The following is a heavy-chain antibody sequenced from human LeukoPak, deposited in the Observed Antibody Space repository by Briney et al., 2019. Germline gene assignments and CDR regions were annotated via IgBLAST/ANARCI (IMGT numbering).Heavy chain of an antibody. D-gene: IGHD2/OR15-2a*01. CDR1: GGSISSGGYH. Sequence: SQTLSRTCTVSGGSISSGGYHWNWIRQHPGKGLEWIGSIYYSGSTYYNPSLKSRVTISVDTSKNQFSLKLSSVTAADTAVYYCARAVVINTYYFDYWGQGTLVTVSS. V-gene: IGHV4-31*03. CDR3: ARAVVINTYYFDY. CDR2: IYYSGST. J-gene: IGHJ4*02.